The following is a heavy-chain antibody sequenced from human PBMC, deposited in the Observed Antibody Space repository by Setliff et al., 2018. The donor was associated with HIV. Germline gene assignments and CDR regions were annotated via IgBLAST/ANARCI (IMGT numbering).Heavy chain of an antibody. CDR3: VRYIGAAAGYIDH. CDR1: GNSFADFW. D-gene: IGHD6-25*01. CDR2: IYPGDSDT. Sequence: PGESLKISCHLSGNSFADFWIGWVRQMPGKGLEWVGFIYPGDSDTRYSPSFRGQVTISADKSATTAYLDWASLKASDTAMYYCVRYIGAAAGYIDHWGQGTLVTVSS. J-gene: IGHJ4*02. V-gene: IGHV5-51*01.